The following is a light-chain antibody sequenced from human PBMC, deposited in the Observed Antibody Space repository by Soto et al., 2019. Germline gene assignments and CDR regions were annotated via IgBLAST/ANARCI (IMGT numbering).Light chain of an antibody. V-gene: IGLV1-40*01. J-gene: IGLJ3*02. CDR3: QSYDSSLSGSV. Sequence: QPVLTQPPSVSGAPGQRVTISCTGSSFNIGAGYDVHWYQQLPGTAPKLLIYGNNNRPSGVPDRFSGSKSDTSASLAITGIQDEDEADYYCQSYDSSLSGSVFGGGTKVTVL. CDR2: GNN. CDR1: SFNIGAGYD.